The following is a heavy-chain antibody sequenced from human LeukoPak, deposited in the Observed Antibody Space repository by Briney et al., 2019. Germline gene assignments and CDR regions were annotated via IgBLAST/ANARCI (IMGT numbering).Heavy chain of an antibody. CDR3: ARGKSRLVDSFDC. D-gene: IGHD2-2*01. Sequence: TGGSLRLSCAASGFTFSDYYMNWIRQAPGKGLEWVSYISSSGSTINYADSVKGRFTIPRDNAKNSLYLQINSLRADDTAVYYCARGKSRLVDSFDCWGQGTLVTVSS. V-gene: IGHV3-11*01. CDR2: ISSSGSTI. CDR1: GFTFSDYY. J-gene: IGHJ4*02.